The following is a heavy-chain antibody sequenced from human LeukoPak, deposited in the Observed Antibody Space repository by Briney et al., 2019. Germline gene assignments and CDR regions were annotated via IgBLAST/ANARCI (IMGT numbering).Heavy chain of an antibody. CDR2: IIPMFGTA. D-gene: IGHD3-10*01. V-gene: IGHV1-69*13. CDR3: ARGQGQGTYYYGSGSFYYYMDV. CDR1: GGSFSNYA. Sequence: SVKVSCKASGGSFSNYAISWVRQAPGQGLEWMGGIIPMFGTANYAQKFQGRVTITADESTSTAYMELSSLRSEDTAVYYCARGQGQGTYYYGSGSFYYYMDVWGKGTTVTVSS. J-gene: IGHJ6*03.